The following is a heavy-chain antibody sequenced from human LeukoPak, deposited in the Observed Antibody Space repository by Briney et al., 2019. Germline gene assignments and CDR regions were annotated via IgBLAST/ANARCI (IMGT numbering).Heavy chain of an antibody. CDR3: ARDVYGLGDY. V-gene: IGHV3-74*01. Sequence: GGSLRLSCVASGFTFSNYWMHWVRQAPEKGLMWVSKVNSDGSGPDYADSVKGRFTISRDNAKNTLYLQMNSLRAEDTAVYYCARDVYGLGDYWGQGTLVTVSS. CDR2: VNSDGSGP. CDR1: GFTFSNYW. J-gene: IGHJ4*02. D-gene: IGHD1-14*01.